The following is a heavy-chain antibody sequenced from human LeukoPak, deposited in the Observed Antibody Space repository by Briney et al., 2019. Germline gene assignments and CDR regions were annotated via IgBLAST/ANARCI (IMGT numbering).Heavy chain of an antibody. J-gene: IGHJ4*02. CDR1: GYTFTSYG. CDR2: ISAYNGNT. CDR3: ARSLIAATGAEN. D-gene: IGHD6-13*01. Sequence: ASVKVSCKASGYTFTSYGISWVRQAPGQGLEWMGWISAYNGNTNYAQKLQGRVTMTTDTSTSTASMELRSLRSDDTAMYYCARSLIAATGAENWGQGTLVTVSS. V-gene: IGHV1-18*01.